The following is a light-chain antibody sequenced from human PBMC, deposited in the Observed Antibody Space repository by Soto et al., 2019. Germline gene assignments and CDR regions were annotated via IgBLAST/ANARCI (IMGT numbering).Light chain of an antibody. CDR1: YNDIGSYAY. CDR2: DVT. J-gene: IGLJ2*01. Sequence: QSALTQPASVSASPGQSITISCTGTYNDIGSYAYVAWYQHQPGNAPRLIIYDVTNRPSGTSHRFSGSRSGNTASLTISGLRAEDEATYFCSSYTSTSTVIFGGGTKLTVL. CDR3: SSYTSTSTVI. V-gene: IGLV2-14*03.